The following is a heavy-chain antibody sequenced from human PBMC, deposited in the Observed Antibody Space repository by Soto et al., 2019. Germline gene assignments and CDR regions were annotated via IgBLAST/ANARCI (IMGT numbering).Heavy chain of an antibody. CDR2: NYPSGTT. J-gene: IGHJ6*02. CDR1: GGSMRTYY. D-gene: IGHD1-26*01. Sequence: SETLSLTCTVSGGSMRTYYWGWIRQPAGKPLEWIGRNYPSGTTNYNPSLKSRVTLSLDTSKNQFSLNLSSVTAADTAVYYCAREGASGFGMDVWGQGTTVTVSS. V-gene: IGHV4-4*07. CDR3: AREGASGFGMDV.